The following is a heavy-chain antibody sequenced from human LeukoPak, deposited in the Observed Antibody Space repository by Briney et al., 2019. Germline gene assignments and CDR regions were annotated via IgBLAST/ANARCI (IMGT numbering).Heavy chain of an antibody. D-gene: IGHD2-2*01. J-gene: IGHJ6*02. V-gene: IGHV4-4*02. CDR2: IYRSGST. CDR3: ARVPRYCSSTSCSDYYYYYGMDV. Sequence: PSGTLSLTCAVSGGSISSSNWWSWVRQPPGKGLEWIGEIYRSGSTNYNPSLKSRVTISVDKSKNQFSLKLSSVTAADTAVYYCARVPRYCSSTSCSDYYYYYGMDVWGQGTTVTVSS. CDR1: GGSISSSNW.